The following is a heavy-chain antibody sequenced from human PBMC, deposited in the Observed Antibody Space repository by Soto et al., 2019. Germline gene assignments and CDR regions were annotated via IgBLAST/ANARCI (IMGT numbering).Heavy chain of an antibody. CDR1: GGSVSSGNYY. V-gene: IGHV4-61*01. Sequence: PSETLSLTCTVSGGSVSSGNYYWCWIRQPPGKGLEWIGFIYYTGSTSYNPSLKSRVTISMDTSKNQFSLKLTSVTAADTAVYYCASAQYCSGGSCSFDPWGQRTLVTVSS. D-gene: IGHD2-15*01. J-gene: IGHJ5*02. CDR3: ASAQYCSGGSCSFDP. CDR2: IYYTGST.